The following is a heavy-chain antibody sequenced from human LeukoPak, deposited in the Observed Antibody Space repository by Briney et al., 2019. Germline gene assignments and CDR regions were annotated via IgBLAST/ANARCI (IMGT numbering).Heavy chain of an antibody. CDR1: GFTFSDYW. V-gene: IGHV3-74*01. CDR3: ARSGGGYFDY. J-gene: IGHJ4*02. D-gene: IGHD3-16*01. CDR2: INSDGSTT. Sequence: PGGSLRLSCAASGFTFSDYWMHCVRQAPRKGLVWVSRINSDGSTTSYADSVRGRFTISRDNAKNTLYVQMNSLIAEDTAVYYCARSGGGYFDYWGQGTLVTVSS.